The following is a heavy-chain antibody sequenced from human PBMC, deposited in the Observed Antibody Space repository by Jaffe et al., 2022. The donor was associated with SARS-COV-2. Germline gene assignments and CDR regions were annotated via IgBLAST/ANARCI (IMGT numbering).Heavy chain of an antibody. CDR1: GFTFSSYS. CDR2: ISSSSSYI. J-gene: IGHJ6*02. V-gene: IGHV3-21*01. Sequence: EVQLVESGGGLVKPGGSLRLSCAASGFTFSSYSMNWVRQAPGKGLEWVSSISSSSSYIYYADSVKGRFTISRDNAKNSLYLQMNSLRAEDTAVYYCARGAPRGMDVWGQGTTVTVSS. CDR3: ARGAPRGMDV.